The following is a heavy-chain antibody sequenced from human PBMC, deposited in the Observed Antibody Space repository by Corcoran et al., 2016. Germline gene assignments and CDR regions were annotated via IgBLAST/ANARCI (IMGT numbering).Heavy chain of an antibody. CDR1: GGTFSSYA. Sequence: QVQLVQSGAEVKKPGSSVKVSCKASGGTFSSYAISWVRQAPGQGLEWLGGIIPIFGTANYAPKFQGRVTITADKSTSTAYMELRSLRSEDTAVYYCASGGLRFLEWFLVYWGQGTLVTGSS. V-gene: IGHV1-69*06. CDR3: ASGGLRFLEWFLVY. CDR2: IIPIFGTA. D-gene: IGHD3-3*01. J-gene: IGHJ4*02.